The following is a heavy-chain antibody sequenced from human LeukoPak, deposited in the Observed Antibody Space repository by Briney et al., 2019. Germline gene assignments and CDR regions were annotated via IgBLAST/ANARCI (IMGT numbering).Heavy chain of an antibody. CDR2: MNPNSGNT. V-gene: IGHV1-8*03. D-gene: IGHD3-3*01. Sequence: ASVKVSCKASGYTFTSYDINWVRQATGQGLEWMGWMNPNSGNTGYAQKFQGRVTITRNTSISTVYMELSSLRSEDTAVYYCARVDGQYDFWSREGYFDYWGQGTLVTVSS. CDR1: GYTFTSYD. J-gene: IGHJ4*02. CDR3: ARVDGQYDFWSREGYFDY.